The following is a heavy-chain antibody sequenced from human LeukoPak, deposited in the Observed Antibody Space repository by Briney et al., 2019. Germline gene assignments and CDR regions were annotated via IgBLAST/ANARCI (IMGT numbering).Heavy chain of an antibody. CDR1: GGSISSSNW. D-gene: IGHD6-19*01. CDR2: IYHSGST. Sequence: SETLSLTCTVSGGSISSSNWWSWVRQPPGKGLEWIGEIYHSGSTNYNPSLKSRVTISVDTSKNHFSLKLSSVTAADTAVHYCARVLPGIAVAGRGFDYWGQGTLVTVSS. V-gene: IGHV4-4*02. CDR3: ARVLPGIAVAGRGFDY. J-gene: IGHJ4*02.